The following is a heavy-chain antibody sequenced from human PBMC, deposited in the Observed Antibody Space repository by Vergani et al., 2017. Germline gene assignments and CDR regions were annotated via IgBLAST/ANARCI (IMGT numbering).Heavy chain of an antibody. D-gene: IGHD3-10*01. Sequence: QVRLQESGPGLVNPSETRSLTCSVSGGSMSGYYWSWIPQPPGKELEWIGYMYHSGSTNYNPSLETRVTISGDTSKNQFSLKLNSVTAADTAVYYCGRVADFYGLGSRLLDLWGQGILVTVSS. CDR2: MYHSGST. V-gene: IGHV4-59*01. J-gene: IGHJ5*02. CDR1: GGSMSGYY. CDR3: GRVADFYGLGSRLLDL.